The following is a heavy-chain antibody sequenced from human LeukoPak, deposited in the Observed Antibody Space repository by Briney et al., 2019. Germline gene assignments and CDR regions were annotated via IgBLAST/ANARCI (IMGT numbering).Heavy chain of an antibody. Sequence: PSETLSLTCTVSGYPIRSGHYWGWIRQPPEKGLEWIGSFSQGGITHYNPSLRSRATISVDTSKNRFSLNLSSVTAADTAMYYCARGVSTIIAAFDYWGQGNMVTVSS. CDR2: FSQGGIT. J-gene: IGHJ4*02. CDR3: ARGVSTIIAAFDY. V-gene: IGHV4-38-2*02. D-gene: IGHD5/OR15-5a*01. CDR1: GYPIRSGHY.